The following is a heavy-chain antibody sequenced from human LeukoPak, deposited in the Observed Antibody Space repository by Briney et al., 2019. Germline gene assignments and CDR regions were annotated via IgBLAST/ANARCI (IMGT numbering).Heavy chain of an antibody. D-gene: IGHD2-15*01. CDR3: ARDSQHCSGGSCYANDAFDI. V-gene: IGHV4-59*12. J-gene: IGHJ3*02. Sequence: PSETLSLTCTVSGGSISSYYWSWIRQPPGKGLEWIGYIYYSGSTNYNPSLKSRVTISVDTSKNQFSLKLSSVTAADTAVYYCARDSQHCSGGSCYANDAFDIWGQGTLVTVSS. CDR1: GGSISSYY. CDR2: IYYSGST.